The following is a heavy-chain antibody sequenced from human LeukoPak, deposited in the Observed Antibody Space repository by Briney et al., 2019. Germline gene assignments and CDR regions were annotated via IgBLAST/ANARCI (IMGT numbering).Heavy chain of an antibody. V-gene: IGHV3-30-3*01. Sequence: GGSLRLSCAASGFTFSSYAMHWVRQAPGKGLEWVVVISYDGSNKYYADSVKGRFTISRDNSKNTLYLQMNSLRAEDTAVYYCAKEKRLSLDYWGQGTLVTVSS. J-gene: IGHJ4*02. CDR3: AKEKRLSLDY. CDR1: GFTFSSYA. CDR2: ISYDGSNK. D-gene: IGHD1-1*01.